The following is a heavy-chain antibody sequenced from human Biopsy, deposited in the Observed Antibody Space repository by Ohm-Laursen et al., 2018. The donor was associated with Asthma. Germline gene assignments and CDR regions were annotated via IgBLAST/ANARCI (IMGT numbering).Heavy chain of an antibody. J-gene: IGHJ2*01. CDR1: GYPFTDYY. Sequence: SVKVSCKASGYPFTDYYVHWVRRAPGQGLEWMGRIDPNSGGTNYAQKFLGRVTMTRNTSVNTAFMVLSRLRSDDTAVYYCARIKIRIGAGTDRYFDLWGRGTLVTVSS. CDR3: ARIKIRIGAGTDRYFDL. V-gene: IGHV1-2*06. D-gene: IGHD3-16*01. CDR2: IDPNSGGT.